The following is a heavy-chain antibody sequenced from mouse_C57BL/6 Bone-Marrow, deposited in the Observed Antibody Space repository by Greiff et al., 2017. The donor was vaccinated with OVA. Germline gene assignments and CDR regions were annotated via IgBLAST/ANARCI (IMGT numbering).Heavy chain of an antibody. J-gene: IGHJ3*01. V-gene: IGHV1-77*01. D-gene: IGHD2-4*01. CDR1: GYTFTDYY. CDR2: IGPGSGST. CDR3: ATPSGLRLSWFAY. Sequence: QVQLQQSGAELVKPGASVKISCKASGYTFTDYYINWVKQRPGQGLEWIGKIGPGSGSTYYNEKFKGKATLTADKSSSTAYLQLSSLTSEDSAIYYCATPSGLRLSWFAYWGQGTLVTVSA.